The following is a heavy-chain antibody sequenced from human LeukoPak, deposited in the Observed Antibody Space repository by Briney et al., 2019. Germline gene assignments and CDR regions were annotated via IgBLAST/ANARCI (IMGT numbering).Heavy chain of an antibody. Sequence: PGGSLRLSCAASGFTFSSYAMSWVRQAPGKGLEWVSVISNSAGSTFYADSVKGRLTISRDNSKNTLYLQMNSLRAEDTAVYYCAKRASGSGTSLYYFDYWGQGTLVTVSS. CDR2: ISNSAGST. D-gene: IGHD3-10*01. CDR1: GFTFSSYA. V-gene: IGHV3-23*01. J-gene: IGHJ4*02. CDR3: AKRASGSGTSLYYFDY.